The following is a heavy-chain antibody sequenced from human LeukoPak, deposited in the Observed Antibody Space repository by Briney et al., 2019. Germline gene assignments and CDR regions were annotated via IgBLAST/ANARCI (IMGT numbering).Heavy chain of an antibody. J-gene: IGHJ5*02. CDR1: GGTFSSYA. Sequence: ASVNVSCTASGGTFSSYAISWVRQAPGQGLEWMGGIIPIFGTANYAQKFQGRVTITADESTSTAYMELSSLRSEDTAVYYCATSHTIFGVVIIGFDPWGQGTLVTVSS. CDR2: IIPIFGTA. V-gene: IGHV1-69*13. D-gene: IGHD3-3*01. CDR3: ATSHTIFGVVIIGFDP.